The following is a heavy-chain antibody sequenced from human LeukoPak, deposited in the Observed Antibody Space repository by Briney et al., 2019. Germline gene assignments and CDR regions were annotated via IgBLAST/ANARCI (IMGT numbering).Heavy chain of an antibody. CDR3: AKARYCSSTGCYGVAVGGNLFDY. J-gene: IGHJ4*02. Sequence: GGSLRLSCAASGCTFSSYAMSWVRQAPGKGLERVSAISGSGGSTYYADSVKGRFTISRDNSKNTLYLQMNSLRAEDTAVYYCAKARYCSSTGCYGVAVGGNLFDYWGQGTLVTVSS. CDR2: ISGSGGST. D-gene: IGHD2-2*01. CDR1: GCTFSSYA. V-gene: IGHV3-23*01.